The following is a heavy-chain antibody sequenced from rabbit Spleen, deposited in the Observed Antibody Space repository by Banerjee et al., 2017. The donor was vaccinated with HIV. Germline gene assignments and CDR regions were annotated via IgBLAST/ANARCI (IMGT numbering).Heavy chain of an antibody. CDR3: VRAVADSDGLFSL. CDR2: IYGGDNDNP. Sequence: QSLEESGGDLVKPGGTLTLTCKASGFTISSDYWMNWVRQAPGKGLEWIARIYGGDNDNPGYASWAKGRFTISKSSSTTATLQMTSLTAADTATYFCVRAVADSDGLFSLWGPGTLVTVS. V-gene: IGHV1S40*01. CDR1: GFTISSDYW. D-gene: IGHD6-1*01. J-gene: IGHJ4*01.